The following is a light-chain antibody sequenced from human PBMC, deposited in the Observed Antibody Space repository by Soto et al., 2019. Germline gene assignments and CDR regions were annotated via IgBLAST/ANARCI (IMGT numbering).Light chain of an antibody. V-gene: IGKV3-15*01. CDR2: DAS. CDR3: QQYHNWPIT. Sequence: EVVLTQSTGTLSLSPGDTATLSCRASQSVSSNLAWYQQKPGQAPRILMYDASTRATGISARFSGSGSGTEFTLTISSLQSEDFAVYYCQQYHNWPITFGQGTRLEI. CDR1: QSVSSN. J-gene: IGKJ5*01.